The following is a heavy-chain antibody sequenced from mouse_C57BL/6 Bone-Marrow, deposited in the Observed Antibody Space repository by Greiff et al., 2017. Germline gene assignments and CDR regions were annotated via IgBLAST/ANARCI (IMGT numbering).Heavy chain of an antibody. V-gene: IGHV14-4*01. CDR3: TLYYGNSYAIDY. CDR1: GFNIKDAY. CDR2: IDPENGDT. Sequence: EVQLQESGAELVRPGASVKLSCTASGFNIKDAYMHWVKQRPEQGLEWIGWIDPENGDTEYASKFQGKATITADTSSNTAYLQLSSLTSEDTAVYYCTLYYGNSYAIDYWGQGTSVTVSS. J-gene: IGHJ4*01. D-gene: IGHD2-1*01.